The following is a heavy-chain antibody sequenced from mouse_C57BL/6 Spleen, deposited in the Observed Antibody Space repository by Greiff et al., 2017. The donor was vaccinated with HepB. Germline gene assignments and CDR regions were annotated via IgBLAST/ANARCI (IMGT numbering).Heavy chain of an antibody. CDR2: INPGSGGT. V-gene: IGHV1-54*01. CDR3: ARYYYGSSYDYFDY. D-gene: IGHD1-1*01. J-gene: IGHJ2*01. CDR1: GYAFTNYL. Sequence: QVQLQQSGAELVRPGTSVKVSCKASGYAFTNYLIEWVKQRPGQGLAWIGVINPGSGGTNYNEKFKGKATLTADKSSSTAYMQLSSLTSEDSAVYFCARYYYGSSYDYFDYWGQGTTLTVSS.